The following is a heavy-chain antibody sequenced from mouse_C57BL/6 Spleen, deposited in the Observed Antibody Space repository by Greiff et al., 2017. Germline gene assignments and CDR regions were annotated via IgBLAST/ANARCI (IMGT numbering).Heavy chain of an antibody. J-gene: IGHJ2*01. CDR3: ATDYGSSYGDY. D-gene: IGHD1-1*01. Sequence: VQLQQSGPELVKPGASVKISCKASGYSFTSYYIHWVKQRPGQGLEWIGWIYPGSGNTKYNEKFKGKATLTADTSSSTAYMQLSSLTSEDSAVYYCATDYGSSYGDYWGQGTTLTVSS. CDR2: IYPGSGNT. CDR1: GYSFTSYY. V-gene: IGHV1-66*01.